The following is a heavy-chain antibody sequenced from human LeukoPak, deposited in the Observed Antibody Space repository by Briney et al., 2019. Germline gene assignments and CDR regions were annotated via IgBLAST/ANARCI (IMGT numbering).Heavy chain of an antibody. J-gene: IGHJ6*04. Sequence: SVKVSCKASGGTFSSYAISWVRQAPGQGLEWMGGIIPIIGTANYAQKFQGRVTITADKSTSTAYMELSSLRSEDTAVYYCARELAYSISWYSGAYYYYYGMDVWGKGTTVTVSS. CDR1: GGTFSSYA. CDR3: ARELAYSISWYSGAYYYYYGMDV. CDR2: IIPIIGTA. V-gene: IGHV1-69*06. D-gene: IGHD6-13*01.